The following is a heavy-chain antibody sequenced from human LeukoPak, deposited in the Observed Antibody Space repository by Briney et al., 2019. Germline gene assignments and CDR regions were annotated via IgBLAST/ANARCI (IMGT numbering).Heavy chain of an antibody. D-gene: IGHD5-18*01. CDR1: GYTFTSYY. Sequence: ASVKVSCKASGYTFTSYYMHLVRQAPGQGLEWMGIINPSGGSTSYAQKFQGRVTMTRDTSTSTVYMELSSLRPEDTAVYSCARGPDTAMVFGMEVDYWGQGTLVTVSS. V-gene: IGHV1-46*01. CDR2: INPSGGST. J-gene: IGHJ4*02. CDR3: ARGPDTAMVFGMEVDY.